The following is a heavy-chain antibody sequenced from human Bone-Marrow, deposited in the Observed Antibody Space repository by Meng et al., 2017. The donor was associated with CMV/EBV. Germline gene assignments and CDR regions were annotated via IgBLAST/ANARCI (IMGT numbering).Heavy chain of an antibody. CDR3: VRELKGDGYTH. D-gene: IGHD5-24*01. CDR1: GFTFSSYW. V-gene: IGHV3-74*01. CDR2: INSDGSST. J-gene: IGHJ4*02. Sequence: GESLKISCAASGFTFSSYWMHWVRQAPGKGLVWVSRINSDGSSTSYADSVKGRFTISRDNSKNTLYLQMNSLRAEDTAVYYCVRELKGDGYTHWGQGTLVTVSS.